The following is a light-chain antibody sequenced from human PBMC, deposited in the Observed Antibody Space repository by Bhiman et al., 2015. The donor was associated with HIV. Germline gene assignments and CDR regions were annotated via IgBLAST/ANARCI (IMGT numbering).Light chain of an antibody. CDR1: SSNIGSKY. Sequence: QSVLTQPPAMSAAPGQSVTISCSGSSSNIGSKYVCWYQQLPGTAPKLLIYENNKRPSGIPDRFSGSKSGTSATLGITGLQTGDEADYYCGTWDSSLSAGGVFGTGTKVTVL. CDR3: GTWDSSLSAGGV. V-gene: IGLV1-51*02. J-gene: IGLJ1*01. CDR2: ENN.